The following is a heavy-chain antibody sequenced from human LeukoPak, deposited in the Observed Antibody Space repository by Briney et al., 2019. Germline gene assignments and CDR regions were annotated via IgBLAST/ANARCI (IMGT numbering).Heavy chain of an antibody. CDR1: GFTFSDYY. CDR3: ARPQSPGYSSSSSFDC. CDR2: ISGSSSYT. V-gene: IGHV3-11*06. Sequence: GGSLRLSCAASGFTFSDYYMSWIRQAPGKGLEWVSYISGSSSYTNYAGSVKGRFSISRDNAKNSLYLQMNSLRAEDTAVYYCARPQSPGYSSSSSFDCWGKGTLVTVSS. J-gene: IGHJ4*02. D-gene: IGHD6-13*01.